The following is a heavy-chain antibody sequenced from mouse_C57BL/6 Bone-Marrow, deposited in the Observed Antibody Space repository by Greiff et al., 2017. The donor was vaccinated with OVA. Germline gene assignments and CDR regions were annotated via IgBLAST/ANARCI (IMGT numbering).Heavy chain of an antibody. CDR3: ARLDAMDY. Sequence: EVQVVESGGGLVQPGGSLKLSCAASGFTFSDFYMYWIRQTPEKRLEWVAYISNGGGSTYYPDTVKGRFTISRDTAKNTLYLQMSRLKSEDTAMYYCARLDAMDYWGPGTSVTVSS. CDR2: ISNGGGST. CDR1: GFTFSDFY. V-gene: IGHV5-12*01. J-gene: IGHJ4*01.